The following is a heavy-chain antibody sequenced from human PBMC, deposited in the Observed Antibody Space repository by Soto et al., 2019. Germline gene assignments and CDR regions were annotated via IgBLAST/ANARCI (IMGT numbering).Heavy chain of an antibody. V-gene: IGHV2-5*02. Sequence: SGPTLVNPPQTLTLTCTFSGFSLSTTGVGVGWIRQPPGKALEWLALIYWDNDKRYSPSLKSRLTIAKDTSNNQVVLIMTNMDPVDTGTYYCAHRRIARSGLWNHGAFDIWGQGTVVTVSS. CDR1: GFSLSTTGVG. D-gene: IGHD2-21*01. J-gene: IGHJ3*02. CDR3: AHRRIARSGLWNHGAFDI. CDR2: IYWDNDK.